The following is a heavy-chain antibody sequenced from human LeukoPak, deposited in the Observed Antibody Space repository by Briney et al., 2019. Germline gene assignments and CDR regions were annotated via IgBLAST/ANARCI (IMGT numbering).Heavy chain of an antibody. J-gene: IGHJ3*02. Sequence: SETLSLTCAVYGGSFSGYYWSWIRQPPGKGLEWIGEINHSGSTNYNPSLKSRVAISVDTSKNQFSLKLSSVTAADTAVYYCARDYYDSSGYLVGTLSDAFDIWGQGTMVTVPS. CDR1: GGSFSGYY. D-gene: IGHD3-22*01. CDR3: ARDYYDSSGYLVGTLSDAFDI. V-gene: IGHV4-34*01. CDR2: INHSGST.